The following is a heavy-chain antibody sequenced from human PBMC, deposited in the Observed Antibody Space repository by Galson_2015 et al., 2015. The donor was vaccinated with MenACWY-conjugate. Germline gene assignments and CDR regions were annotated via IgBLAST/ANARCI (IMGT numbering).Heavy chain of an antibody. J-gene: IGHJ6*02. CDR3: AKDLLPMSRYYYGMDV. CDR1: GGTFSSYA. Sequence: SCKASGGTFSSYAMSWVRQAPGKGLEWVSAISGSGGSTYYADSVKGRFTIPRDNSKNTLYLQMNSLRAEDTAVYYCAKDLLPMSRYYYGMDVWGQGTTVTVSS. V-gene: IGHV3-23*01. CDR2: ISGSGGST. D-gene: IGHD3-10*02.